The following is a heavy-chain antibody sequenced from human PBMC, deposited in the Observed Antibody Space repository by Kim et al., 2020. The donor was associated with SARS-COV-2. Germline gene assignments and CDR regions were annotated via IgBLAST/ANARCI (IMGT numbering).Heavy chain of an antibody. CDR2: ISCSGSST. V-gene: IGHV3-23*01. CDR3: AKGRLGDETGYGMDV. CDR1: GFTFSSYA. D-gene: IGHD3-16*01. Sequence: GGSLRLSCAASGFTFSSYAMSWVRQAPGKGLEWVSAISCSGSSTYYADSVKGRFTISRDNSKNTLYLQMNSLRAEDTAVYYCAKGRLGDETGYGMDVWGQGATVTVSS. J-gene: IGHJ6*02.